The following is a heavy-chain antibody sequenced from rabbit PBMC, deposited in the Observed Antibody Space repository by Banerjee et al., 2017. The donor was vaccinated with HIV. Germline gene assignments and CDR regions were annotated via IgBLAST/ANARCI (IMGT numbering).Heavy chain of an antibody. CDR3: ARGAWSTDCMNL. D-gene: IGHD7-1*01. CDR1: GVSFSGNSY. V-gene: IGHV1S40*01. CDR2: IDTGSSGFT. Sequence: QSLEESGGDLVKPGASLTLTCIASGVSFSGNSYMCWVRQAPGKGLEWIACIDTGSSGFTYFASWAKGRFTISKTSSTTVTLQMTSLTAADTATYFCARGAWSTDCMNLWGQGTLVTVS. J-gene: IGHJ4*01.